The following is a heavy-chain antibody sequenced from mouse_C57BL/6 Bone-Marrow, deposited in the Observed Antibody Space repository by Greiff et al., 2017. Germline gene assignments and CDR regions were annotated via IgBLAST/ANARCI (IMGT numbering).Heavy chain of an antibody. CDR1: GFTFSSYA. CDR3: ARDRGCYYAMDY. Sequence: EVKLVESGGGLVKPGGSLKLSCAASGFTFSSYAMSWVRPTPEKRLEWVATISDGGSYTYYPDNVKGRFTIARDNAKNNLYLQMSHRKSEDTAMYYCARDRGCYYAMDYWGQGTSVTVSS. CDR2: ISDGGSYT. V-gene: IGHV5-4*01. J-gene: IGHJ4*01.